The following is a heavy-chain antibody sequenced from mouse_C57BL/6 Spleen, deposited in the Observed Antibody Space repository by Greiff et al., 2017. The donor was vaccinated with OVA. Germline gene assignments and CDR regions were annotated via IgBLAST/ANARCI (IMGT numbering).Heavy chain of an antibody. Sequence: VKLQESGAELVRPGTSVKVSCKASGYAFTNYLIEWVKQRPGQGLEWIGVINPGSGGTNYNEKFKGKATLTADKSSSTAYMPLSSLTSEDSAVYCCARSDTTVVGAMDYWGQGTSVTVSS. J-gene: IGHJ4*01. CDR2: INPGSGGT. CDR1: GYAFTNYL. CDR3: ARSDTTVVGAMDY. D-gene: IGHD1-1*01. V-gene: IGHV1-54*01.